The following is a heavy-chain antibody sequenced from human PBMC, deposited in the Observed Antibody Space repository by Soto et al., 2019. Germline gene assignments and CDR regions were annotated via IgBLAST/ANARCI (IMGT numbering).Heavy chain of an antibody. CDR1: GFTFSSYS. CDR3: ARVGGLYYDSSGYYSGS. V-gene: IGHV3-48*02. CDR2: ISSSSSTI. J-gene: IGHJ5*02. Sequence: EVQLVESGGGLVQPGGSLRLSCAASGFTFSSYSMNWVRQAPGKGLGWVSYISSSSSTIYYADSVKGRFTISRDNAKNSLYLQMNSLRDEDTAVYYCARVGGLYYDSSGYYSGSWGQGTLVTVSS. D-gene: IGHD3-22*01.